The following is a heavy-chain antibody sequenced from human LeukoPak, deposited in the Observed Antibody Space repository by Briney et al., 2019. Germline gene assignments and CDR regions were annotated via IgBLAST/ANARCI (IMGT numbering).Heavy chain of an antibody. J-gene: IGHJ4*02. CDR1: GFAFSGSD. D-gene: IGHD5-12*01. Sequence: GGSLRLSCAASGFAFSGSDMHWVRQASGKGLEWVGRIRNKANSYATAYAASVKGRFTISREDSKNTAYLQMNSLKIEDTAVYYCSSVDFDFWGQGTLVTVSS. V-gene: IGHV3-73*01. CDR3: SSVDFDF. CDR2: IRNKANSYAT.